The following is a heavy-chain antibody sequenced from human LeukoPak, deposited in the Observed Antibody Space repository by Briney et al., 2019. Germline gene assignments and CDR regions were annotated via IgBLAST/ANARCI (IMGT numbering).Heavy chain of an antibody. D-gene: IGHD3-10*01. V-gene: IGHV3-48*01. Sequence: GGSLRLSCAASGFTFSSYSMNWVRQAPGKGLEWVSYISSSSSTIYYADSVKGRFTISRDNAKNSLYLRMNSLRAEDTAVYYCARQTFRGGNNWFDPWGQGTLVTVSS. CDR3: ARQTFRGGNNWFDP. CDR1: GFTFSSYS. CDR2: ISSSSSTI. J-gene: IGHJ5*02.